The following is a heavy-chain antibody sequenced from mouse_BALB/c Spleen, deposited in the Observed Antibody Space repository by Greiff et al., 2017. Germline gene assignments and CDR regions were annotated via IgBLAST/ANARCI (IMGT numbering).Heavy chain of an antibody. CDR1: GFSLTDYG. CDR3: AKHEGDYYGSSYGFAY. CDR2: IWGGGST. J-gene: IGHJ3*01. V-gene: IGHV2-6-5*01. D-gene: IGHD1-1*01. Sequence: QVQLQQSGPGLVAPSQSLSITCTVSGFSLTDYGVSWIRQPPGKGLEWLGVIWGGGSTYYNSALNSRLSISKDNSKSQVFLKMNSLQTDDTAMYYCAKHEGDYYGSSYGFAYWGQGTLVTVSA.